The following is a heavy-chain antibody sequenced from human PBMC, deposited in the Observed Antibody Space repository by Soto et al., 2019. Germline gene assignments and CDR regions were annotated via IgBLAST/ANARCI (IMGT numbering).Heavy chain of an antibody. Sequence: EVQLVESGGGLVQPGGSLRLSCAASGFTFSSYWMSWFRQAPGKGLEWVANIKQDGSEENYVDSVKGRFTISRDNAKNTVYLPMSSLRVEDTAVYYCAREIAARLWGKGTTVTVSS. CDR2: IKQDGSEE. V-gene: IGHV3-7*01. J-gene: IGHJ6*04. CDR3: AREIAARL. CDR1: GFTFSSYW. D-gene: IGHD6-6*01.